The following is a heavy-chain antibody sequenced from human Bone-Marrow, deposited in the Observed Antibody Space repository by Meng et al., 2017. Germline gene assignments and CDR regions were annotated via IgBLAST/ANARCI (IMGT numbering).Heavy chain of an antibody. Sequence: GGSLRLSCAASGFTFSSYSMNWVRQAPGKGLEWVSSISSSSYIYYADSVKGRFTISRDNAKNSLYLQMNSLRAEDTAVYYCARDRELAAAGSTDYWGQGTLVTVSS. V-gene: IGHV3-21*01. CDR1: GFTFSSYS. CDR2: ISSSSYI. CDR3: ARDRELAAAGSTDY. J-gene: IGHJ4*02. D-gene: IGHD6-13*01.